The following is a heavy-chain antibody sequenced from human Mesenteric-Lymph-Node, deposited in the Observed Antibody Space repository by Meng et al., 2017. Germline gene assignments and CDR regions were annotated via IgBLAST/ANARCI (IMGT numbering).Heavy chain of an antibody. Sequence: SQTLSLTCAISGDSVSSNSAAWNWIRQSPSRGLEWLGRTYYRSKWYNDYAVSVKSRITINPDTSKNQFSLQLNSVTPEDTAVYYCARARQYMITFGGAETGSLDYWGQGTLVTVSS. CDR2: TYYRSKWYN. V-gene: IGHV6-1*01. D-gene: IGHD3-16*01. J-gene: IGHJ4*02. CDR1: GDSVSSNSAA. CDR3: ARARQYMITFGGAETGSLDY.